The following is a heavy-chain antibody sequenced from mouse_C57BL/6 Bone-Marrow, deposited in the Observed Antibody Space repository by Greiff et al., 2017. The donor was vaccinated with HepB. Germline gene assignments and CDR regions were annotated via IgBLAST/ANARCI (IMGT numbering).Heavy chain of an antibody. V-gene: IGHV7-1*01. J-gene: IGHJ1*03. D-gene: IGHD1-1*01. Sequence: EVKVVESGGGLVQSGRSLRLSCATSGFTFSDFYMEWVRQAPGKGLEWIAASRNKANDYTTEYSASVKGRFIVSRDTSQSILYLQMNALRAEDTAIYYCARDERYYGSRDWYFDVWGTGTTVTVSS. CDR1: GFTFSDFY. CDR3: ARDERYYGSRDWYFDV. CDR2: SRNKANDYTT.